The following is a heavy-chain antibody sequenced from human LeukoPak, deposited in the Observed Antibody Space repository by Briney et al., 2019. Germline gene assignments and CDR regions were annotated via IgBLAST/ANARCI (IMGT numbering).Heavy chain of an antibody. CDR1: GFTFSSYG. CDR2: IRFDGNNK. V-gene: IGHV3-30*02. Sequence: GGSLRLSCAASGFTFSSYGMHWVRQAPGKGLEWVAFIRFDGNNKYYADSVKGRFTISRDNSKNTLYLQMNSLRAEDTAVYYCAKEPYRYSYGYGYFDYWGQGTLVTVSS. J-gene: IGHJ4*02. CDR3: AKEPYRYSYGYGYFDY. D-gene: IGHD5-18*01.